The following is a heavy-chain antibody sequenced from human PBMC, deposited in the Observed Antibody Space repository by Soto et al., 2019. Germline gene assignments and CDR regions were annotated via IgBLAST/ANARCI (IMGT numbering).Heavy chain of an antibody. Sequence: SETLSLTCAVYGGSFSGYYWSWIRQPPGKGLEWIGEINHSGSTNYNPSLKSRVTISVDTSKNQFSLKLSSVTAADTAVYYCARGLACSGGSYACYGPGSSYYYMDVWGKGTTVTVSS. CDR2: INHSGST. V-gene: IGHV4-34*01. CDR3: ARGLACSGGSYACYGPGSSYYYMDV. D-gene: IGHD2-15*01. CDR1: GGSFSGYY. J-gene: IGHJ6*03.